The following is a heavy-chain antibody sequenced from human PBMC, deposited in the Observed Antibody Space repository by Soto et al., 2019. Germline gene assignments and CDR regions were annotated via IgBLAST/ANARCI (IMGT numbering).Heavy chain of an antibody. CDR3: ARVVRRNGAKDKSDYYDDPSHAFDI. J-gene: IGHJ3*02. Sequence: SETLSLTCAVSGYSISSSNWWGWIRQPPGKGLEWIGYIYYSGSTYYNPSLKSRVTISVDTSKNQFSLKLSSVTAADTAVYYCARVVRRNGAKDKSDYYDDPSHAFDIWGQGTMVTVSS. CDR2: IYYSGST. V-gene: IGHV4-28*03. CDR1: GYSISSSNW. D-gene: IGHD3-22*01.